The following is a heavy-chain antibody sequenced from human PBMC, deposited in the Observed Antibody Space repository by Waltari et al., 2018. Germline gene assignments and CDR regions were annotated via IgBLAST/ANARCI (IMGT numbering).Heavy chain of an antibody. J-gene: IGHJ4*02. CDR3: ARRKGYCTSSTCPPVQGYFGY. D-gene: IGHD2-2*01. Sequence: QVQLVQSGAEVKKPGASVKIACKASGYMFTNYYMYWVRQAPGQGLEWMGWNNPNSGSTNHAQKFQGRVTMTRDTSISTVYMELTRLRSDDTAVYFCARRKGYCTSSTCPPVQGYFGYWGQGTLVTVSS. CDR2: NNPNSGST. V-gene: IGHV1-2*02. CDR1: GYMFTNYY.